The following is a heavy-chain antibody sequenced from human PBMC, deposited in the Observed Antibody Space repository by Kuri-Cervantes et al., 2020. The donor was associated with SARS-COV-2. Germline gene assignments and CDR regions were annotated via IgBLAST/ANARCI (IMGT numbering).Heavy chain of an antibody. CDR2: IRYDGSNK. CDR1: GFTFSSYG. D-gene: IGHD3-3*01. J-gene: IGHJ6*03. Sequence: GGSLRLSCAASGFTFSSYGMHWVRQAPGKGLEWVAFIRYDGSNKYYADSVKGRFTISRDNSKNTLYLQMNSLRAEDTAVYYCARDSAYYDFWSGYLKRSPSDYYYYYYMDVWGKGTTVTVSS. V-gene: IGHV3-30*02. CDR3: ARDSAYYDFWSGYLKRSPSDYYYYYYMDV.